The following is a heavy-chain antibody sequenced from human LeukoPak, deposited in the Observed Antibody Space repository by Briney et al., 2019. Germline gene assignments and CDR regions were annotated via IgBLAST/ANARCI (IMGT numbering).Heavy chain of an antibody. J-gene: IGHJ4*02. CDR3: ASFGIAVAGFDY. V-gene: IGHV4-59*01. D-gene: IGHD6-19*01. Sequence: SETLSLTCTVSGGSISSYYWSWIRQPPGKGLEWLGYIYYSGSTNYNPSLKSRVTISVDTSKNQFSLKLSSVTAADTAVYYCASFGIAVAGFDYWGQGTLVTVSS. CDR2: IYYSGST. CDR1: GGSISSYY.